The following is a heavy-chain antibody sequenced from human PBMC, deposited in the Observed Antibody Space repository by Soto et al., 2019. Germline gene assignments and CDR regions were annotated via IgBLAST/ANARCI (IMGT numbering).Heavy chain of an antibody. Sequence: ASVKVSCKASGYTFTSYGISWVRQAPGQGLEWMGWISAYNGNTNYAQKLQGRVTMTTDTSPSTAYMELRSLRSDDTPVYYCARDLWELLIDYWGQGTLVTVSS. CDR3: ARDLWELLIDY. V-gene: IGHV1-18*01. D-gene: IGHD1-26*01. CDR1: GYTFTSYG. J-gene: IGHJ4*02. CDR2: ISAYNGNT.